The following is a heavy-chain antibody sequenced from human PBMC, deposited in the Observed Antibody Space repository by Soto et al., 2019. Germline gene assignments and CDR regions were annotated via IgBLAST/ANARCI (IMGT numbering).Heavy chain of an antibody. Sequence: PSETLSLTCAVYGGSFIGYYWSWIRQPPGKGLEWIGEIKHRGSTNYNPSLKSRVTISVDTSKNQFSLKLSSVTAADTAVYYCARLYGSRGSFDYWGQGTLVTVSS. CDR1: GGSFIGYY. J-gene: IGHJ4*02. CDR2: IKHRGST. CDR3: ARLYGSRGSFDY. D-gene: IGHD6-13*01. V-gene: IGHV4-34*01.